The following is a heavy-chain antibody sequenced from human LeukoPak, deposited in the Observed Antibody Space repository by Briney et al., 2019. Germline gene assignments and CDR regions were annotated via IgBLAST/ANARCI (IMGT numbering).Heavy chain of an antibody. D-gene: IGHD6-13*01. CDR2: INHSGST. V-gene: IGHV4-4*02. Sequence: SETLSLTCAVTGGSISNNWWTWVRQPPGKGLEWIGEINHSGSTNYNPSLKSRVTISVDTSKNQFSLKLSSVTAADTAVYYCARGGRIAAARFWGQGTLVTVSS. CDR3: ARGGRIAAARF. J-gene: IGHJ4*02. CDR1: GGSISNNW.